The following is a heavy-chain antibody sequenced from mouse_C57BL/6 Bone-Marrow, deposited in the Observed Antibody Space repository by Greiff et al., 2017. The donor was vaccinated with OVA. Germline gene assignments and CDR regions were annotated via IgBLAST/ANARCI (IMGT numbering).Heavy chain of an antibody. D-gene: IGHD2-3*01. CDR1: GFSFNTYA. Sequence: EVKLMESGGGLVQPKGSLKLSCAASGFSFNTYAMHWVRQAPGKGLEWVARIRSKSNNYATYSDVSVKASFTISSDASESMLYLQMNNLKTEDTAMYYCARPTRYDGFADWGQGTLVTV. CDR3: ARPTRYDGFAD. J-gene: IGHJ3*01. V-gene: IGHV10-1*01. CDR2: IRSKSNNYAT.